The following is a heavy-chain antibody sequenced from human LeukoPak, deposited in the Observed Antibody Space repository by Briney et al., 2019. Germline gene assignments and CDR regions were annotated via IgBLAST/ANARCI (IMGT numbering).Heavy chain of an antibody. CDR3: AKATSEYYSDY. Sequence: GGSLRLSCAASGFTFDDYAMHWVRQAPGKGLEWVSGVSWNSGSIGYADSVKGRFTISRDNAKNSLYLQMNSLRAEDTALYYCAKATSEYYSDYWGQGTLVTVSS. V-gene: IGHV3-9*01. J-gene: IGHJ4*02. CDR2: VSWNSGSI. CDR1: GFTFDDYA.